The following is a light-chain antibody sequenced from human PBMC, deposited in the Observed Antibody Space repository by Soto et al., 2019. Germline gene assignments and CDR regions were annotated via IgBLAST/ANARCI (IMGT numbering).Light chain of an antibody. CDR1: SSDVGRDDY. J-gene: IGLJ1*01. Sequence: QSALTHPRSVSGSPWHSVTISFTGTSSDVGRDDYVSWYQQYPGESPKLIIYDVTERPSGVPDRFSGSKSGNTASLTISGLRAEDEAAYSCCSFAGSYSYVFGSGTKSTVL. CDR2: DVT. CDR3: CSFAGSYSYV. V-gene: IGLV2-11*01.